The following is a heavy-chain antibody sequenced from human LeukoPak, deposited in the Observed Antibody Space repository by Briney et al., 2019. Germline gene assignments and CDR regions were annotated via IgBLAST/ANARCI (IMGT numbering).Heavy chain of an antibody. CDR2: MNPNSGNT. D-gene: IGHD3-16*01. CDR3: ARGTFGGSGGKCSGSWYKDY. Sequence: ASVKVSCKASGYTFTSNDINWVRQATGQGLEWMGWMNPNSGNTGYAQKFQGRVAMTRNTSISTAYMELSSLRSEDTAVYYCARGTFGGSGGKCSGSWYKDYGGKGTLVTASS. J-gene: IGHJ4*02. V-gene: IGHV1-8*01. CDR1: GYTFTSND.